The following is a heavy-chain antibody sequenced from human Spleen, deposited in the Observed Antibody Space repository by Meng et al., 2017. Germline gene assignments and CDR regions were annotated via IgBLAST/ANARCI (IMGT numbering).Heavy chain of an antibody. Sequence: QVQLQESGPGLVKPSQTLSLTCTVSGVSISSGGYYWSWIRQHTGQGLEWLGHIYHSGSTSYSPSLKGRIAISVDTTNNQFSLKLTSVTAADTAVYYCVYFWSGYFTSGQGTLVTVSS. D-gene: IGHD3-3*01. J-gene: IGHJ5*02. CDR2: IYHSGST. CDR1: GVSISSGGYY. V-gene: IGHV4-31*03. CDR3: VYFWSGYFT.